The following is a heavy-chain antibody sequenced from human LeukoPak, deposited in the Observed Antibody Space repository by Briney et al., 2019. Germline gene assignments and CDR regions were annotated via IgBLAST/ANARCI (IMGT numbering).Heavy chain of an antibody. V-gene: IGHV4-4*02. CDR2: IYHSGST. J-gene: IGHJ3*02. Sequence: SETLSLTCAVSGGSISSSNWWSWVRQPPGKGLEWIGEIYHSGSTNYNPSLKSRVTISVDKSKNQFSLKLNSVTAADTAVYYCVAAAAGNAFDIWGQGTMVTVSS. CDR1: GGSISSSNW. CDR3: VAAAAGNAFDI. D-gene: IGHD6-13*01.